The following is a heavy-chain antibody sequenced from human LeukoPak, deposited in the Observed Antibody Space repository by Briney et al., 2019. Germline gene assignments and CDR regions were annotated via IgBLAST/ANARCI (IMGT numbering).Heavy chain of an antibody. D-gene: IGHD3-22*01. CDR2: IVGSGDST. CDR1: GLTFSSYA. CDR3: AREESSGYWLYYFDY. V-gene: IGHV3-23*01. J-gene: IGHJ4*02. Sequence: GGSLRLSCVASGLTFSSYAMSWVRQAPGKGLEWVSVIVGSGDSTYYADSVKGRFTISRDNAKNTLYLQMNSLRAEDTAVYYCAREESSGYWLYYFDYWGQGTLVTVSS.